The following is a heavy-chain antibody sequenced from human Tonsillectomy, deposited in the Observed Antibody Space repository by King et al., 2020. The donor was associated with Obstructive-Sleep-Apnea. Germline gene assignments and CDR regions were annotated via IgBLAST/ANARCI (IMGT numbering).Heavy chain of an antibody. CDR2: MSGSGGST. CDR1: GFTFSSYA. V-gene: IGHV3-23*04. J-gene: IGHJ4*02. CDR3: AKQQGYYYDSSGYYFDY. Sequence: VQLVESGGGLVQPGGSLRLSCAASGFTFSSYAMSWVRQAPGEGLEWVSAMSGSGGSTYSADSVKGRLTIYRDNSTNTLYLQMNSLRAEDTAVYYCAKQQGYYYDSSGYYFDYWGQGTLVTVSS. D-gene: IGHD3-22*01.